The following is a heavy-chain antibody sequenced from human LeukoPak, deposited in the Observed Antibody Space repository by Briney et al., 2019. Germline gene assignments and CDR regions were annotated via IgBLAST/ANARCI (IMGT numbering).Heavy chain of an antibody. Sequence: GGSLRLSCAASGFTFSSYAMSWVRQAPGKGLEWVSAISGSGGSTYYADSVKGRFTISRDNSKNTLYLQMNSLRAEDTAVYYCARDLSDTMVRGVIGGDDAFDIWGQGTMVTVSS. V-gene: IGHV3-23*01. CDR2: ISGSGGST. J-gene: IGHJ3*02. CDR3: ARDLSDTMVRGVIGGDDAFDI. CDR1: GFTFSSYA. D-gene: IGHD3-10*01.